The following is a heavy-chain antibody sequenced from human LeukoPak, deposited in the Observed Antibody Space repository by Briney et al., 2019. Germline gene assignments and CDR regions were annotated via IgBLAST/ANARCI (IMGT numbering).Heavy chain of an antibody. CDR2: IKQDGSET. CDR3: ARLYYYDSSGFYPPPAAFDI. CDR1: GFTFSSYW. D-gene: IGHD3-22*01. J-gene: IGHJ3*02. V-gene: IGHV3-7*01. Sequence: GGSLRLSCAASGFTFSSYWMSWVRQAPGKGLEWVANIKQDGSETYYVDSVKGRFTISRDNGKNSQYLQMNSLRAEDTAVYYCARLYYYDSSGFYPPPAAFDIWGQGTMVTVSS.